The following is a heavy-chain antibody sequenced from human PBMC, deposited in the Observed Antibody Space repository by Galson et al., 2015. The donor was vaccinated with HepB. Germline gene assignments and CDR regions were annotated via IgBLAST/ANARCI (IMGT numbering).Heavy chain of an antibody. CDR1: GYTFTSYY. D-gene: IGHD2-21*02. J-gene: IGHJ4*02. CDR2: INPSGGST. V-gene: IGHV1-46*04. Sequence: SVKVSCKASGYTFTSYYMHWVRQAPGQGLEWMGIINPSGGSTSYAQKLQGRVTMTRDTSTSTVYMELSSLRSEDTAVYYCAREGVRAYCGGDCYATAFDYWGQGTLVTVSS. CDR3: AREGVRAYCGGDCYATAFDY.